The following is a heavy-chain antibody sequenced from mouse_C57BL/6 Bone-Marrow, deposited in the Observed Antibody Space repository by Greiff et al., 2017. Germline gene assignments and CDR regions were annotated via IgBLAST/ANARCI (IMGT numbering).Heavy chain of an antibody. CDR1: GYTFTSYT. CDR2: INPSSGYT. V-gene: IGHV1-4*01. CDR3: AREAGTGY. D-gene: IGHD4-1*01. J-gene: IGHJ2*01. Sequence: VQLVESGAELARPGASVKMSCKASGYTFTSYTMHWVKQRPGQGLEWIGYINPSSGYTKYNQKFKDKATLTADKSSSTAYMQLSSLTSEDSAVYYCAREAGTGYWGQGTTLTVSS.